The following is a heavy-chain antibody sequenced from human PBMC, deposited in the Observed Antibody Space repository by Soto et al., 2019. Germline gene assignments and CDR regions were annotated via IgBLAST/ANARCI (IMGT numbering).Heavy chain of an antibody. D-gene: IGHD1-7*01. V-gene: IGHV4-39*01. Sequence: SETLSLTCTVSGGSIRSTTYYWGWIRQAPGKGLEWIASIYYSGSTYYNPSLKGRVNISVDMSKNQLSLKLSSVTAADTAVYYCATHNWDLDPWGQGTVVT. CDR2: IYYSGST. CDR1: GGSIRSTTYY. J-gene: IGHJ1*01. CDR3: ATHNWDLDP.